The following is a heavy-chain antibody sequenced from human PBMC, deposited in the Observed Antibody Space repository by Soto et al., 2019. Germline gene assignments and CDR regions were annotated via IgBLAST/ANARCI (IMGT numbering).Heavy chain of an antibody. D-gene: IGHD6-13*01. Sequence: EVQLVESGGGLVQPGGSLRLSCAASGFSVSNNYMAWVRQAPGKGVEWVSVIYSGGSTYYADSVKGRFSISRDSSKNTLYLQMNSLRAEDTAVYYCARGLGSSWCECFQAWGQGTLVSVSS. CDR3: ARGLGSSWCECFQA. CDR1: GFSVSNNY. J-gene: IGHJ1*01. V-gene: IGHV3-66*01. CDR2: IYSGGST.